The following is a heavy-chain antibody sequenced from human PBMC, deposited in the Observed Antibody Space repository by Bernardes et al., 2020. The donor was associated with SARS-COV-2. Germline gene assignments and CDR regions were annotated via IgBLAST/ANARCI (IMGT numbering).Heavy chain of an antibody. CDR1: GFTFSNYA. D-gene: IGHD6-6*01. CDR2: ISYDGTTK. J-gene: IGHJ4*02. V-gene: IGHV3-30-3*01. CDR3: AREWEEYTSSLFDY. Sequence: SLRLSCAASGFTFSNYAMHWVRQAPGKGLEWVAIISYDGTTKYNADSVKGRFTISRDNSQNTLFLQMNSLTTEDTAIYYCAREWEEYTSSLFDYWGQGT.